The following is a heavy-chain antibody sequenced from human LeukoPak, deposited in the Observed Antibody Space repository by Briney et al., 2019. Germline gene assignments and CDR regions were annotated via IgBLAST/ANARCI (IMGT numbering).Heavy chain of an antibody. V-gene: IGHV3-33*08. J-gene: IGHJ6*02. Sequence: PGRSLGLSCAASGFTFSSYGMHWVRQAPGKGLEWVAVIWYDGSNKYYADSVKGRFTISRDNSKNTLYLQMNSLRAEDTAVYYCARGAKPGVWYGMDVWGQGTTVTVSS. CDR2: IWYDGSNK. CDR3: ARGAKPGVWYGMDV. CDR1: GFTFSSYG. D-gene: IGHD2-21*01.